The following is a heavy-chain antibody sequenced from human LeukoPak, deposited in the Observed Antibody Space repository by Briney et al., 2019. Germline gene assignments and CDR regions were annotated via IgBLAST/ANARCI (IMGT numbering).Heavy chain of an antibody. D-gene: IGHD3-3*01. J-gene: IGHJ3*02. Sequence: SETLSPTCTVSGGSISNYYWTWIRQPPGKGLEWIAHIYYSGTTNYNPSLKSRVTISVDTSKNQFSLKLSSVTAADTAVYYCAGSGYLDAFDIWGQGTMVTVSS. CDR1: GGSISNYY. CDR3: AGSGYLDAFDI. CDR2: IYYSGTT. V-gene: IGHV4-59*01.